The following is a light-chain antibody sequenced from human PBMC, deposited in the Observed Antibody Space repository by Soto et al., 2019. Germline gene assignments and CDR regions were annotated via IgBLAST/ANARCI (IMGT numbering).Light chain of an antibody. CDR3: MQPVXSWT. CDR2: LGS. CDR1: QSLLHSNGYNY. V-gene: IGKV2-28*01. Sequence: DIVMTQSPLSLPVTPWEPASISCRSSQSLLHSNGYNYLDWYLQNPGQSPQLLIYLGSNRASGVPESFSGSGSGTDFTLQISRVEAEDVGVYYCMQPVXSWTCGQGTKV. J-gene: IGKJ1*01.